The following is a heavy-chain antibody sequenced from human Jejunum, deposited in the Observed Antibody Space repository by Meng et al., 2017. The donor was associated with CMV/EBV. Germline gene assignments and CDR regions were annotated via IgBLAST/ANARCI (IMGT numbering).Heavy chain of an antibody. CDR1: GYSISRGRYS. CDR3: ARVEYSGSYFDH. D-gene: IGHD1-26*01. J-gene: IGHJ4*02. CDR2: MFHGGRT. V-gene: IGHV4-30-2*01. Sequence: AVSGYSISRGRYSWGWIRQPPGKGLEWIGDMFHGGRTSYNPSLESRVSISIDGSKNQFSLRLTSVTAADTAVYYCARVEYSGSYFDHWGRGTLVTVSS.